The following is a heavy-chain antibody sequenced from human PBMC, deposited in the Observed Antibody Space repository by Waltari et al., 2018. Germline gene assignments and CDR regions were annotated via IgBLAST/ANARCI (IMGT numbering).Heavy chain of an antibody. CDR1: GGTFRRSA. V-gene: IGHV1-69*08. CDR2: IIPIFGTA. D-gene: IGHD3-22*01. J-gene: IGHJ4*02. Sequence: QVQLVQSGAEVKKPGSSVKVSCKASGGTFRRSAISWVRHAPGQGLEWMGRIIPIFGTANYAQKCQGRVTITADKSTSTAYMELSSLRSEDTAVYYCATHPEWLLLHFDYWGQGTLVTVSS. CDR3: ATHPEWLLLHFDY.